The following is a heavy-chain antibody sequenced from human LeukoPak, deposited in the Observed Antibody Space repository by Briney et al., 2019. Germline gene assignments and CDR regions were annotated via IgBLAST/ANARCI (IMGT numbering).Heavy chain of an antibody. CDR1: GFTFSSYK. D-gene: IGHD3-22*01. J-gene: IGHJ4*02. Sequence: GGSLRLSCAASGFTFSSYKMIWVRQAPGKGLEWVSAISGSGGSTYYADSVKGRFTISRDNSKNTLYLQMNSLRAEDTAVYYCAKSGYYAANYFDYWGQGTLVTVSS. CDR2: ISGSGGST. V-gene: IGHV3-23*01. CDR3: AKSGYYAANYFDY.